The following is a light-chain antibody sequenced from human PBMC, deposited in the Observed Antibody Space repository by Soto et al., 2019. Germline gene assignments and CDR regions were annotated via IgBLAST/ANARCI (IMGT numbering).Light chain of an antibody. CDR1: HSITRW. CDR3: QQYSYLST. V-gene: IGKV1-5*01. CDR2: DAF. J-gene: IGKJ1*01. Sequence: DIQVTQSPYTLSASVGDCVTITCRASHSITRWLAWYQQKPGKAPKLLIHDAFTLQSGVPSRFSGSGSGTEFTLTISSLQPDDSATYYCQQYSYLSTFGQGTKVDIK.